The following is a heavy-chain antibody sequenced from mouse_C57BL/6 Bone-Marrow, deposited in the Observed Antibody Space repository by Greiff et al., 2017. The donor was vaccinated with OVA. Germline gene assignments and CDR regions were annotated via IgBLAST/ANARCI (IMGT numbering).Heavy chain of an antibody. J-gene: IGHJ2*01. D-gene: IGHD1-1*01. CDR3: ARDTTVVATGDY. V-gene: IGHV1-82*01. CDR2: IYPGDGDT. CDR1: GYAFSSSW. Sequence: VKLMESGPELVKPGASVKISCKASGYAFSSSWMNWVKQRPGKGLEWIGRIYPGDGDTNYNGKFKGKATLTADKSSSTAYMQLSSLTSEDSAVYFCARDTTVVATGDYWGQGTTLTVSS.